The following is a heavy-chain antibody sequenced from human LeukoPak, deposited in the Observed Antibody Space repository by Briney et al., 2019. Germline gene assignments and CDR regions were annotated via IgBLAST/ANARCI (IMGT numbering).Heavy chain of an antibody. CDR2: ISGSNDNT. J-gene: IGHJ4*02. CDR1: GFTFSSYA. V-gene: IGHV3-23*01. Sequence: GGSLRLSCAASGFTFSSYAMSWVRQAPGKGLEWVSSISGSNDNTYYADSVRGRFTISRDNSRNTLSLQMNSLRAEDTAVYYCAKGRGTTVTSAANYWGQGTLVTVSS. CDR3: AKGRGTTVTSAANY. D-gene: IGHD4-17*01.